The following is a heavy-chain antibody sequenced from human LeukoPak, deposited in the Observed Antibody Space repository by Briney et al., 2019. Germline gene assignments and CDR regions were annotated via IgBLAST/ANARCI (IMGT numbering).Heavy chain of an antibody. CDR2: ISHDGSNR. Sequence: PGGSLRLSCAGSRFTFSTYGMHWVRQAPGKGLEWVAVISHDGSNRYYGDSVKGRFTISRDNSKNTLHLQMSSLRAEDTAVYYCAKDLYYDSSGPSVWGQGTLVTVSS. CDR3: AKDLYYDSSGPSV. D-gene: IGHD3-22*01. CDR1: RFTFSTYG. J-gene: IGHJ4*02. V-gene: IGHV3-30*18.